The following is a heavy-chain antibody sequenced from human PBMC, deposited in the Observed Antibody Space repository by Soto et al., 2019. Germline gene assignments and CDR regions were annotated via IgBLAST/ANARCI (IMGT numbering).Heavy chain of an antibody. V-gene: IGHV3-30-3*01. CDR1: GFTFSSYA. CDR2: ISYDGSNK. Sequence: GGSLRLSCAASGFTFSSYAMHWVRQAPGKGLEWVAVISYDGSNKYYADSVKGRFTISRDNSKNTLYLQMNSLRAEDTAVYYCARAPGYCTNGVCYRYYYGMDVWGQGTTVTVSS. CDR3: ARAPGYCTNGVCYRYYYGMDV. D-gene: IGHD2-8*01. J-gene: IGHJ6*02.